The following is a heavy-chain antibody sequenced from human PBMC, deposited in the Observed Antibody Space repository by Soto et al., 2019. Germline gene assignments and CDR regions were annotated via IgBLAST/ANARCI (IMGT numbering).Heavy chain of an antibody. D-gene: IGHD5-12*01. CDR1: GYSFTSYW. CDR3: ALVATISYYYYGMDV. J-gene: IGHJ6*02. Sequence: GESLKISCKGSGYSFTSYWISWVRQMPGKGLEWMGRIDPSDSYTNYSPSFQGHVTISADKSISTAYLQWSSLKASDTAMYYCALVATISYYYYGMDVWGQGTTVTVSS. V-gene: IGHV5-10-1*01. CDR2: IDPSDSYT.